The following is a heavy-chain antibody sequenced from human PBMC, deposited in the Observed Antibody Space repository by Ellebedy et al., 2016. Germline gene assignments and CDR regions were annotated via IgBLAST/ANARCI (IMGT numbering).Heavy chain of an antibody. CDR3: ARDQGSSWFGPIDY. CDR2: VWYDGTNE. CDR1: GSTFSSYD. V-gene: IGHV3-33*01. D-gene: IGHD6-13*01. J-gene: IGHJ4*02. Sequence: GGSLRLSCAASGSTFSSYDMHWVRQVPGKGLEWVAVVWYDGTNEYCADSVRGRFSISRDNSKNTLYLQMNSLRVEDTAVYYCARDQGSSWFGPIDYWGQGTLVTVSS.